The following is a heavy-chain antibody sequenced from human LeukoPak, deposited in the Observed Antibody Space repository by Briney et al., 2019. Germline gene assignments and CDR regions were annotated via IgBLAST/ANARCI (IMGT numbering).Heavy chain of an antibody. J-gene: IGHJ5*02. D-gene: IGHD3-22*01. CDR3: ARRYSSGYHPWFDP. Sequence: SETLSLTCTVSGGSFSSSSYYWGRIRRPPGKGLEWIGSIYYSGSTYYNPSLKSRVTISVDTSKNQFSLKLSSVTAADTAVYYCARRYSSGYHPWFDPWGQGPLVTVSS. CDR2: IYYSGST. CDR1: GGSFSSSSYY. V-gene: IGHV4-39*01.